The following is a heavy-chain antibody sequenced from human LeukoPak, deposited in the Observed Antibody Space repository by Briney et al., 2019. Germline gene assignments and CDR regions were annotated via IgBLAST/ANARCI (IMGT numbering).Heavy chain of an antibody. CDR2: ISSSSSYI. V-gene: IGHV3-21*01. Sequence: GGSLRLSCAASGFTFSSYSMNWVRQAPGKGLEWVSSISSSSSYIYYADSVKGRFTISRDNAKNSLYLQMNSLRAEDTAVYYCARDGGSGTTYYYYYYYMDVWGKGTTVTISS. CDR3: ARDGGSGTTYYYYYYYMDV. D-gene: IGHD3-10*01. J-gene: IGHJ6*03. CDR1: GFTFSSYS.